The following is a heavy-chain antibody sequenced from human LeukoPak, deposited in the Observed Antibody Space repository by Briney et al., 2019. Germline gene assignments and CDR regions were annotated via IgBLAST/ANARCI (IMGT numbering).Heavy chain of an antibody. V-gene: IGHV3-30*18. CDR3: AKQCGGSDWFDAFDI. CDR2: ISYDGSNK. D-gene: IGHD6-19*01. Sequence: PGRSLRLSCAASGFTFSYYGLHWVRQGPGKGLEWVAVISYDGSNKYYADSVKGRFTISRDNSKNTLYLQMNSLRAEDTAVYYCAKQCGGSDWFDAFDIWGQGTMVTVSS. CDR1: GFTFSYYG. J-gene: IGHJ3*02.